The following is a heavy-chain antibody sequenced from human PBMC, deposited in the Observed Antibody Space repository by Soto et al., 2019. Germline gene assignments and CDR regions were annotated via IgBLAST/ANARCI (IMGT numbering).Heavy chain of an antibody. CDR3: ARLPGYFEWLSHDAFDL. D-gene: IGHD3-9*01. V-gene: IGHV1-69*01. CDR1: GGTFSSYA. Sequence: QVQLVQSGAEVKKPGSSVKVSCKASGGTFSSYAISWVRQAPGQGLEWMGGIIPIFGTANYAQKFQGRVTIPADEYTSPAYMERSSLRSEDTAVYYCARLPGYFEWLSHDAFDLWGQGTMVTVSS. J-gene: IGHJ3*01. CDR2: IIPIFGTA.